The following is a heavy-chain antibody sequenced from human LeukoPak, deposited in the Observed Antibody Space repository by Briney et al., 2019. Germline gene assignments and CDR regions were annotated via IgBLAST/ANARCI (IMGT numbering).Heavy chain of an antibody. CDR1: GYTFTGYY. D-gene: IGHD2-21*01. CDR3: ARVDVVMIYPLV. Sequence: ASVKVSCKASGYTFTGYYMHWVRQAPGQGLEWMGWINPNSGGTNYAQKFQGRVTMTRDTSISTAYMELSRLRSDDTAVYYCARVDVVMIYPLVWGQGTLVTVSS. CDR2: INPNSGGT. J-gene: IGHJ4*02. V-gene: IGHV1-2*02.